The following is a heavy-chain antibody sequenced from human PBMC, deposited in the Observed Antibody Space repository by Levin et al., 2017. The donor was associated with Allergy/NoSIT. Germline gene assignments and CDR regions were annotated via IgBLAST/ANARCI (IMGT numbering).Heavy chain of an antibody. V-gene: IGHV4-39*07. CDR3: ARDLAGATREDDAFDI. J-gene: IGHJ3*02. CDR2: IYYSGST. Sequence: SETLSLTCTVSGGSISSSSYYWGWIRQPPGKGLEWIGSIYYSGSTYYNPSLKSRVTISVDTSKNQFSLKLSSVTAADTAVYYCARDLAGATREDDAFDIWGQGTMVTVSS. CDR1: GGSISSSSYY. D-gene: IGHD2-2*01.